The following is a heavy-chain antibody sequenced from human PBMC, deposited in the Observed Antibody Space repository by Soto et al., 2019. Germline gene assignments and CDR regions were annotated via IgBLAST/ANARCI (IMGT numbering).Heavy chain of an antibody. D-gene: IGHD3-22*01. CDR1: GFTFEDHA. Sequence: GGSLRLSCAAIGFTFEDHAMHWIRQVPGKGLEWVAGINWNSGITGYADSVKGRFTISRDNANNSLYLEMNSLKSEDTALYYCAKGRGALTVVSNWFDPWGQGTLVTVSS. CDR3: AKGRGALTVVSNWFDP. CDR2: INWNSGIT. V-gene: IGHV3-9*01. J-gene: IGHJ5*02.